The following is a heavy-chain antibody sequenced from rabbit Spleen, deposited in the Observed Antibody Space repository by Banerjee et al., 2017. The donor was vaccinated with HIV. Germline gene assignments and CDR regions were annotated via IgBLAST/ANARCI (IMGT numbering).Heavy chain of an antibody. V-gene: IGHV1S40*01. Sequence: QSLEESGGDLVKPGASLTLTCTASGFDFSSYSMSWVRQAPGKGLEWIGAIYAGSTGTTDYASWAKGRFTISKTSSTTVTLQMTSLTAADTATYFCARNFDLWGQGTLVTVS. CDR2: IYAGSTGTT. J-gene: IGHJ4*01. CDR3: ARNFDL. CDR1: GFDFSSYS.